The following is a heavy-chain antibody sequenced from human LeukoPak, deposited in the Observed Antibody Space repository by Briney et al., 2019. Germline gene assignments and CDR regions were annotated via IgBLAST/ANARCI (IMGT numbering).Heavy chain of an antibody. J-gene: IGHJ4*02. CDR3: ARAGIVASDY. CDR1: GFPFSIYW. Sequence: GGSLRLSCAASGFPFSIYWMIWVRQAPGKGLEWVANIKQDGSEKYYVGSVEGRFTISRDNAKNSLYLQMNSLRAEDTSVYFCARAGIVASDYWGQGTVVTVSS. V-gene: IGHV3-7*04. CDR2: IKQDGSEK. D-gene: IGHD2-21*01.